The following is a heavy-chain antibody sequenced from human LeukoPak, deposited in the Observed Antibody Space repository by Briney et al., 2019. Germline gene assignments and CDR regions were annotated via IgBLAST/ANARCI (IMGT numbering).Heavy chain of an antibody. J-gene: IGHJ4*02. V-gene: IGHV1-2*02. CDR2: IDPNSGGT. D-gene: IGHD5-18*01. CDR1: RFTFNDYY. Sequence: ASVKVSCKASRFTFNDYYIHWARQAPGQGLEWMGWIDPNSGGTHYAQNFQGRVTVTRDASIYTVYMDLTSLRSDDTAVYYCAEGYSYGYHPFDYWGQGTLVTVSS. CDR3: AEGYSYGYHPFDY.